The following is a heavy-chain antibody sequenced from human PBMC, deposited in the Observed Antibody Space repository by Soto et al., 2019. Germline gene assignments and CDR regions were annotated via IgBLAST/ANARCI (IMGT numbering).Heavy chain of an antibody. CDR1: GGTFSSYA. J-gene: IGHJ4*02. CDR3: AIEWWDPPGPLDY. Sequence: ASVKVSCKASGGTFSSYAISWVRQAPGQGLEWMGGIIPIFGTANYAQKFQGRVTITADKSTSTAYMELSSLRSEDTAVYYCAIEWWDPPGPLDYWGQGTLVTVSS. CDR2: IIPIFGTA. D-gene: IGHD1-26*01. V-gene: IGHV1-69*06.